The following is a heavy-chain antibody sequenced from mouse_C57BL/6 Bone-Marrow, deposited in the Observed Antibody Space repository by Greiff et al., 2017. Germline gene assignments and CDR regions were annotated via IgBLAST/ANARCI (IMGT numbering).Heavy chain of an antibody. Sequence: EVMLVESGGGLVKPGGSLKLSCAASGFTFSDYGMHWVRQAPEKGLEWVAYISSGSSTISSADKVKGRFTISRDNAKNTLFLQMTSLRSEDTAMYYCASSRGYFDVWGTGTTVTVSS. CDR2: ISSGSSTI. CDR3: ASSRGYFDV. D-gene: IGHD3-1*01. J-gene: IGHJ1*03. V-gene: IGHV5-17*01. CDR1: GFTFSDYG.